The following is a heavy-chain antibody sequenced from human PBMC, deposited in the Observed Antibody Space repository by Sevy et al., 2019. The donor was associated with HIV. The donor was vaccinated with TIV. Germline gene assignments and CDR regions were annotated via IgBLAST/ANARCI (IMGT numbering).Heavy chain of an antibody. Sequence: GGSLRLSCAASGFTFGIYDMHWVRQAPGKGLEWVAIISYDGSYKYYADSVKGRFTMSRDNSKNTLCLQMNSLRPEDTAVYYCAKKSANYGDFDYWGQGTLVTVSS. CDR1: GFTFGIYD. J-gene: IGHJ4*02. V-gene: IGHV3-30*18. CDR3: AKKSANYGDFDY. D-gene: IGHD4-17*01. CDR2: ISYDGSYK.